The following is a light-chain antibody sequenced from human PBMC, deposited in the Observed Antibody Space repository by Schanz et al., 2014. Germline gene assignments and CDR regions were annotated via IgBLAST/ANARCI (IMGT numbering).Light chain of an antibody. J-gene: IGLJ2*01. CDR1: SSDIGGYNY. CDR3: SSYAGNNNFVV. Sequence: QSALTQPPSASGSPGQSVTISCTGTSSDIGGYNYVSWYQQQPGRAPKLMIYEVNKRPPGVPDRFSASRSGFTAYLTVSGLQAEDEADYYCSSYAGNNNFVVFGGGTKLTVL. CDR2: EVN. V-gene: IGLV2-8*01.